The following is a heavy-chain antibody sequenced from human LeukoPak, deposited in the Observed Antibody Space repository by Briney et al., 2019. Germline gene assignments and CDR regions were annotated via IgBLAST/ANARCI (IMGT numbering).Heavy chain of an antibody. D-gene: IGHD3-16*01. V-gene: IGHV1-24*01. Sequence: GASVKVSCKVSGYTLTQLSMHWVRQAPGKGLEWMGGFDPEDGETVYAQNFQGRISMTEDTSAHTAYMELSSLTSEDTAVYYCASATDHYETTGTPFDYWGQGTLATVSS. J-gene: IGHJ4*02. CDR3: ASATDHYETTGTPFDY. CDR2: FDPEDGET. CDR1: GYTLTQLS.